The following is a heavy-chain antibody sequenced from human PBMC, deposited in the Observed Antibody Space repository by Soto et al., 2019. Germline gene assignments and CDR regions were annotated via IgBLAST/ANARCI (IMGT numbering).Heavy chain of an antibody. CDR3: ARQKWGYSSSWYFDY. V-gene: IGHV4-59*01. D-gene: IGHD6-13*01. CDR1: GGSISSYY. Sequence: SETLSLTCTVSGGSISSYYWSWIRQPPGKGLEWIGYIYYSGSTNYNPSLKSRVTISVDTSKNQFSLKLSSVTAADTAVYYCARQKWGYSSSWYFDYWGQGTLVTVAA. J-gene: IGHJ4*02. CDR2: IYYSGST.